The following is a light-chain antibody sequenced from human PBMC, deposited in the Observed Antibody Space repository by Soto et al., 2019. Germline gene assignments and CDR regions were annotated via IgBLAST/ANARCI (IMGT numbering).Light chain of an antibody. CDR1: SSDIGGYNY. Sequence: QSALTQPASVSGSPGQSITISCTGTSSDIGGYNYVSWYQQHPGKAPKLMIYDVNNRPSGVSNCFSGSKSGNTASLTISGLQSEDEADYYCSSYTSTSTLAVFGGGTKLTVL. CDR2: DVN. V-gene: IGLV2-14*03. J-gene: IGLJ2*01. CDR3: SSYTSTSTLAV.